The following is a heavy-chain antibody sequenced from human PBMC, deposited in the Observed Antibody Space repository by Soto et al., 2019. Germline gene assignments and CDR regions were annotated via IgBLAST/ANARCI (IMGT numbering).Heavy chain of an antibody. Sequence: QVQLVQSGAEVKKPGASVKVSCKASGYTFTSYYMHWVRQAPGQGLEWMGIINPSGGSTSYAQKFQGRVTMTRETSTSTVYMELSSLRSEDTAVYYCASSIAARSRFDYWGQGTLVTVSS. V-gene: IGHV1-46*03. CDR2: INPSGGST. J-gene: IGHJ4*02. CDR3: ASSIAARSRFDY. D-gene: IGHD6-6*01. CDR1: GYTFTSYY.